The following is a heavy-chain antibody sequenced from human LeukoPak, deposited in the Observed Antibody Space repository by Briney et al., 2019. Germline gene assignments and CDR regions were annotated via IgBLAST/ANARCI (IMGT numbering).Heavy chain of an antibody. J-gene: IGHJ4*02. Sequence: GGSLRLSCAASGFTFSSYSMNWVRQAPGKGLEWVSYISSSSSTIYYADSVKGRFTISRDNAKNSLYLQMNSLRAEDTAVYYCARDSGDYYDSGDYWGLGTLVTVSS. CDR3: ARDSGDYYDSGDY. CDR1: GFTFSSYS. CDR2: ISSSSSTI. D-gene: IGHD3-22*01. V-gene: IGHV3-48*01.